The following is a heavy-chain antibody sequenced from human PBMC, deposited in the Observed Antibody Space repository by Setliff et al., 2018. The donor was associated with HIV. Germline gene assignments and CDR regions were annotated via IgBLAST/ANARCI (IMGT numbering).Heavy chain of an antibody. CDR2: IYYTGST. CDR1: GGSINSGHYY. V-gene: IGHV4-31*03. Sequence: SLTCTVSGGSINSGHYYWSWIRHHPGKGLEWIGYIYYTGSTYFNPSLKSRVTLSIDTSKNQFSLKLSSVTAADTAVYYCARPSAGGGYNYWYFDLWGRGTLVTVSS. D-gene: IGHD5-12*01. J-gene: IGHJ2*01. CDR3: ARPSAGGGYNYWYFDL.